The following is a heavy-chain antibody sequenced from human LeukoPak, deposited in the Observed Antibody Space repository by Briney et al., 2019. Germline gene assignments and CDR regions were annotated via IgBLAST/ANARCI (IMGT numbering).Heavy chain of an antibody. CDR1: GYTFTSYA. CDR3: AFYYGEYVATGLD. J-gene: IGHJ4*02. V-gene: IGHV1-3*01. Sequence: GASVKVSCKASGYTFTSYAMHWVRQAPGQRLEWMGWINAGNGNTKYSQKFQGRVTITRDTSASTAHMELSSLRSEDTAVYYCAFYYGEYVATGLDWGQGTLVTVSS. CDR2: INAGNGNT. D-gene: IGHD4-17*01.